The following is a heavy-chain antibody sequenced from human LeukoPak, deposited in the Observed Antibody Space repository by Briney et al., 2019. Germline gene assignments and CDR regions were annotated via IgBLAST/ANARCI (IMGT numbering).Heavy chain of an antibody. CDR2: IWYGGSNK. V-gene: IGHV3-30*02. J-gene: IGHJ4*02. D-gene: IGHD6-6*01. Sequence: GGSLRLSCTDSGFSFSRYWMHWVRQAPGKGLEWVAVIWYGGSNKYYADSVKGRFTISRDNSKNTLYLQMNSLRAEDTAVYYCAKGDGGYSSSSQYFDYWGQGTLVTVSS. CDR3: AKGDGGYSSSSQYFDY. CDR1: GFSFSRYW.